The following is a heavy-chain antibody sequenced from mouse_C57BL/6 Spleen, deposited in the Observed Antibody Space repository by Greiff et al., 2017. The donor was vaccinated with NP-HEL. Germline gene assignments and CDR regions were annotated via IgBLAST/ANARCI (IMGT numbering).Heavy chain of an antibody. Sequence: EVKLQESVAELVRPGASVKLSCTASGFNIKNTYMHWVKQRPEQGLEWIGRIDPANGNTKYAPKFQGKATITADTSSNTAYLQLSSLTSEDTAIYYCARGDITTVVAFYWYFDVWGTGTTVTVSS. V-gene: IGHV14-3*01. D-gene: IGHD1-1*01. CDR2: IDPANGNT. CDR1: GFNIKNTY. J-gene: IGHJ1*03. CDR3: ARGDITTVVAFYWYFDV.